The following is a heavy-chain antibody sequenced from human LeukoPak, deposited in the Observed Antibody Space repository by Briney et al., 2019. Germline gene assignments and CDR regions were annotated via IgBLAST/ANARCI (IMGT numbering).Heavy chain of an antibody. Sequence: GGSLRLSCAASGFTFSSYRMNWVRQAPGKGLEWVSSISSSSSYIYYADSVKGRFTISRDNAKNSLYLQMNSLRAEDTAVYYCARERAAAGTGRKWFDPWGQGTLVTVSS. V-gene: IGHV3-21*01. CDR3: ARERAAAGTGRKWFDP. CDR1: GFTFSSYR. D-gene: IGHD6-13*01. CDR2: ISSSSSYI. J-gene: IGHJ5*02.